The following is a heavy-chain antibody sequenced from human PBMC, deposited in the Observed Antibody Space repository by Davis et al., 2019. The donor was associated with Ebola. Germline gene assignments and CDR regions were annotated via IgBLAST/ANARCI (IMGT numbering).Heavy chain of an antibody. Sequence: PGGSLRLSCAASGFTFSSYGMHWVRQAPGKGLEWVAVISYDGSNKYYADSVKGRFTISRDNSKNTLYLQMNSLRAEDTAVYYCARDDRLDYWGQGTLVTVSS. J-gene: IGHJ4*02. CDR3: ARDDRLDY. V-gene: IGHV3-30*03. CDR2: ISYDGSNK. CDR1: GFTFSSYG.